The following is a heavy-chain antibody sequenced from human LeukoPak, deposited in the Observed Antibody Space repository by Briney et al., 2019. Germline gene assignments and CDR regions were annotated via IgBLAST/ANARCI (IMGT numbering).Heavy chain of an antibody. D-gene: IGHD6-19*01. CDR1: GFTFSNYW. J-gene: IGHJ4*02. CDR2: INEDGSEK. CDR3: ARDGSVTYHTAFDY. V-gene: IGHV3-7*01. Sequence: GGSLRLSCSVCGFTFSNYWMTWVRQAPGRGVECVAIINEDGSEKHHVDSVKGGVTIYRDNAKNLLFLEMNSLRDEDTAVYYCARDGSVTYHTAFDYWGQGTLVSVS.